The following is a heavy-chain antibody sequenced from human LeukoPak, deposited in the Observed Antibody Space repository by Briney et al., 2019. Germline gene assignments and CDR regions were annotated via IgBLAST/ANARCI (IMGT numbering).Heavy chain of an antibody. J-gene: IGHJ5*02. D-gene: IGHD6-13*01. CDR2: INSDGSSA. CDR1: GMRFSDYA. V-gene: IGHV3-74*01. CDR3: ARVSGEQQLVDWFDP. Sequence: GGSLRLSCEVSGMRFSDYAMSWVRQAPGKGLVWVSRINSDGSSASYANSVKGRFTISRGNAKNTLYLQMNSLRAEDTAVYYCARVSGEQQLVDWFDPWGQGTLVTVSS.